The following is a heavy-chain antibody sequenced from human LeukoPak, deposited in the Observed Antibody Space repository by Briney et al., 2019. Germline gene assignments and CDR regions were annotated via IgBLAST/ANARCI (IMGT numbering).Heavy chain of an antibody. J-gene: IGHJ5*02. CDR3: ARAGDYYSTGDL. Sequence: PGGSLRLSCATSGFTFSTYAMTWVRQAPGKGLEWVSAIDIYSAKTNYADSVKGRFTISRDDSKNSLYLQMNSLKTEDTAVYYCARAGDYYSTGDLWGQGTLVTVSS. CDR2: IDIYSAKT. CDR1: GFTFSTYA. D-gene: IGHD2-21*01. V-gene: IGHV3-23*03.